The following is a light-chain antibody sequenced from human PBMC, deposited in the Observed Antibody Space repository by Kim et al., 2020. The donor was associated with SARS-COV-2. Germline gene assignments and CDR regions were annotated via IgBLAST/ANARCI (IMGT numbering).Light chain of an antibody. CDR2: WAS. J-gene: IGKJ4*01. CDR3: QQYYTIPLT. V-gene: IGKV4-1*01. Sequence: DIVMTQSPDSLAVSLGERATINCKSSQSVLYISDNKNYLAWYQQKAGQPPKLLTYWASIRESGVPERFSGSGSGTDFTLTISSLQAEDVAVYYCQQYYTIPLTFGGGTKVDIK. CDR1: QSVLYISDNKNY.